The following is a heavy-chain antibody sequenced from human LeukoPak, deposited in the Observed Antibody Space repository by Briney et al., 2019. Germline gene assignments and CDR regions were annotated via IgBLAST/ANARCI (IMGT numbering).Heavy chain of an antibody. J-gene: IGHJ4*02. D-gene: IGHD6-19*01. Sequence: PGGSLRLSCVASGCPVSTKYRSWVRQAPGKGLEWVSLIYSGGSTNCAGSVKGRFTISRDNSKDTVYLQMKSLRAEDTALYYCARPSVAGHYGRFGYWGQGTLVTVSS. CDR3: ARPSVAGHYGRFGY. V-gene: IGHV3-66*01. CDR1: GCPVSTKY. CDR2: IYSGGST.